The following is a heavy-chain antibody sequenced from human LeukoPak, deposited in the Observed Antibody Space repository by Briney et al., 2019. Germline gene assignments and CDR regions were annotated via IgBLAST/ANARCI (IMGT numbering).Heavy chain of an antibody. D-gene: IGHD2-2*01. CDR2: INHSGST. V-gene: IGHV4-34*01. J-gene: IGHJ4*02. Sequence: ASETLSLTCVVYGASFSGNYWTWIRQPPGKGLEWIGEINHSGSTNYNPSLKSRVTMSVDTSKNQFSLKLSSVTAADTAVYFCARGDCGSTTCFHYYFDYWGQGTLVTVSS. CDR1: GASFSGNY. CDR3: ARGDCGSTTCFHYYFDY.